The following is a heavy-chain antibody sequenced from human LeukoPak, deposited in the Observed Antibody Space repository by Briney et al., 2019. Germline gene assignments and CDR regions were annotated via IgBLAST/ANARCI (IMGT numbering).Heavy chain of an antibody. CDR2: IKPDGSEI. CDR1: GFTFSSYW. D-gene: IGHD4-23*01. CDR3: ARDGFWYGGSNHDAFDI. Sequence: GGSLRLSCKASGFTFSSYWMNWVRQAPGTGLEWVATIKPDGSEIHYVDSVEGRFTISRHNSKNTLYLQMNSLRAEDTAVYYCARDGFWYGGSNHDAFDIWGQGTMVTVSS. J-gene: IGHJ3*02. V-gene: IGHV3-7*03.